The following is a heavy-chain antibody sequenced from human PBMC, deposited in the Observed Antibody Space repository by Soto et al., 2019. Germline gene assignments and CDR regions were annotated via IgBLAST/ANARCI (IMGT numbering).Heavy chain of an antibody. CDR3: AKDPPTTMVREPNNWFDP. V-gene: IGHV3-23*01. CDR2: FSGSGGST. Sequence: GGSLRLSCAASGFTFSSYAMSWVRQAPGKGLEWVSAFSGSGGSTYYADSVKGRFTISRDNSKNTLYLQMNSLRAEDTAVYYCAKDPPTTMVREPNNWFDPWGQGTLVTVSS. CDR1: GFTFSSYA. D-gene: IGHD3-10*01. J-gene: IGHJ5*02.